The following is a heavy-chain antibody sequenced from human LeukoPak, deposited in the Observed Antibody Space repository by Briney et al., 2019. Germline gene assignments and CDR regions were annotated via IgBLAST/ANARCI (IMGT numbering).Heavy chain of an antibody. V-gene: IGHV3-53*01. CDR2: IYSAGAT. J-gene: IGHJ3*02. CDR3: ARIEWERLGRAFDI. CDR1: GFTFSDYY. Sequence: GGSLRLSCTASGFTFSDYYMTWVRQAPGKGLEWVSSIYSAGATHYAESVKGRFTISRDNSKNTLYLQMNSLRAEDMAVYYCARIEWERLGRAFDIWGQGTMVTVSS. D-gene: IGHD1-26*01.